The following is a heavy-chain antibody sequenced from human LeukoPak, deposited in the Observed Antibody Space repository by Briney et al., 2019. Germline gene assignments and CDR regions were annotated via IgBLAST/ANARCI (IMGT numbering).Heavy chain of an antibody. CDR3: TRLALYYDRRGLGPFDP. CDR1: GFTFGDYD. D-gene: IGHD3-22*01. J-gene: IGHJ5*02. V-gene: IGHV3-49*03. Sequence: GGSLRLSCTASGFTFGDYDMNWFRQAPGQGLEWVGLIRSKINGGTTEYAASVKGRFTISRDDSKSIAYLQMDSLKSDDTALYYCTRLALYYDRRGLGPFDPWGQGTLVTVSS. CDR2: IRSKINGGTT.